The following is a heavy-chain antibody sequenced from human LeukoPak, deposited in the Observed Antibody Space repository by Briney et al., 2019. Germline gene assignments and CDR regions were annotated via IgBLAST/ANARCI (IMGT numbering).Heavy chain of an antibody. J-gene: IGHJ4*02. Sequence: GASVKVSCKVSGYTLTELSMHWVRQAPGKGLEWMGGFDPEDGETIYAQEFQGRVTMTEDTSTDTPYMELSSQRSQDTAVYYCATANYYGSGSYHLDYWGQGTLVTVSS. CDR2: FDPEDGET. D-gene: IGHD3-10*01. CDR1: GYTLTELS. CDR3: ATANYYGSGSYHLDY. V-gene: IGHV1-24*01.